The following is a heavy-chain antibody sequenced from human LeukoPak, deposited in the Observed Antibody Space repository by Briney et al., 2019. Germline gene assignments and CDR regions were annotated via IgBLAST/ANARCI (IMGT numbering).Heavy chain of an antibody. CDR1: GGSISSYY. V-gene: IGHV4-59*12. Sequence: SETLSLTCTVSGGSISSYYWSWIRQPPGKGLEWIGYIYYSGSTNYNPSLKSRVTISVDTSKNHFSLNLSSVTAADTAVYYCARNTAYYYASGYYYMDVWGKGTTVTVSS. CDR2: IYYSGST. D-gene: IGHD3-10*01. CDR3: ARNTAYYYASGYYYMDV. J-gene: IGHJ6*03.